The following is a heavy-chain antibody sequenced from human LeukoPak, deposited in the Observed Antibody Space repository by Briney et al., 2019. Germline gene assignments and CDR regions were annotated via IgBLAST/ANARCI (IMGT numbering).Heavy chain of an antibody. D-gene: IGHD1-26*01. V-gene: IGHV3-53*01. CDR3: AREAIVGATRGGYFDY. Sequence: GGSLRLSCAASAFTVSSNYMSWVRQAPGKGLEWVSVIYSGGSTYYADSVKGRFTISRNNSKNTVYLQMNSLRAEDTAVYYCAREAIVGATRGGYFDYWGQGTLVTVSS. CDR1: AFTVSSNY. CDR2: IYSGGST. J-gene: IGHJ4*02.